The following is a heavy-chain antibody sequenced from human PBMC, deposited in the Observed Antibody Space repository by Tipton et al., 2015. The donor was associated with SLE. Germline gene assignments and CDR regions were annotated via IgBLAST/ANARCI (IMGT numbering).Heavy chain of an antibody. Sequence: TLSLTCTVSGGSISSHYWSWIRQPPEKGLEWIGYIYYSGSTNYNPSLKSRVTISVDTSKNQFSLKLSSVTAADTAVYYCARDYVGSSWATDAFDIWGQGTMVTVSS. J-gene: IGHJ3*02. CDR3: ARDYVGSSWATDAFDI. D-gene: IGHD6-13*01. CDR1: GGSISSHY. V-gene: IGHV4-59*11. CDR2: IYYSGST.